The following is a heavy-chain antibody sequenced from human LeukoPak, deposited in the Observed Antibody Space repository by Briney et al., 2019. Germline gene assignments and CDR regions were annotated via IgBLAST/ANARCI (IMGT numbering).Heavy chain of an antibody. D-gene: IGHD5-18*01. CDR1: GGSISSGGYY. CDR3: ARDGEYIYGCFDS. Sequence: TSETLSLTCTVSGGSISSGGYYWNWIRQHPGKGLEWIGYIYHSGSTYYNPPLKSRVTMSVDTSKNQFSLKLSFVTAADTAVYFCARDGEYIYGCFDSWGQGTLVTVSS. V-gene: IGHV4-31*03. J-gene: IGHJ5*01. CDR2: IYHSGST.